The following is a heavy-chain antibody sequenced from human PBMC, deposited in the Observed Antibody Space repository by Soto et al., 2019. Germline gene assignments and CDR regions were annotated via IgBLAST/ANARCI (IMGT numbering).Heavy chain of an antibody. Sequence: QVQLVQSGAEVKKPGSSVKVSCKASGGTFSSYAISWVRQAPGQGLEWMGGIIPIFGTANYAQKLQGRVTITADESTSTGYMELSSLRSEDTAVYYCASGRAYCCGDCYSTFDYWGQGTLVTVSS. V-gene: IGHV1-69*01. CDR2: IIPIFGTA. D-gene: IGHD2-21*02. CDR3: ASGRAYCCGDCYSTFDY. CDR1: GGTFSSYA. J-gene: IGHJ4*02.